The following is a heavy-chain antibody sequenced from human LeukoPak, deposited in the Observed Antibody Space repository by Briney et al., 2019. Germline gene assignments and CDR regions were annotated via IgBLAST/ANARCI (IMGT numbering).Heavy chain of an antibody. CDR3: SSSTSGMATITYYYYMDV. Sequence: GGSLRLSCAASGFRFGDYSMNWIRQAPGKGLEWVGFIRSKAYGGTTEYAASVKGRFTISRDDSKSIVYLQMNSLKTEDTALYYCSSSTSGMATITYYYYMDVWGKGTTVTVSS. V-gene: IGHV3-49*03. CDR2: IRSKAYGGTT. D-gene: IGHD5-24*01. CDR1: GFRFGDYS. J-gene: IGHJ6*03.